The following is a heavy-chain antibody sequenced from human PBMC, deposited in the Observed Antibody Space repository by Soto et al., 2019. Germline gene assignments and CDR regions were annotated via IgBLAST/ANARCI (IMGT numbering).Heavy chain of an antibody. Sequence: QVQLVQSGDEVKNPGASVKVSCKASGYTFVTCGISWVRQAPGQGLQWMGWMSAYSGDTIYAQNLQNRVTMTRDTSTSTAYMELRSLRSDDTAMYYCVREVQSADYITFGYWGQGTLVTVSS. CDR1: GYTFVTCG. CDR2: MSAYSGDT. J-gene: IGHJ4*02. D-gene: IGHD4-4*01. V-gene: IGHV1-18*01. CDR3: VREVQSADYITFGY.